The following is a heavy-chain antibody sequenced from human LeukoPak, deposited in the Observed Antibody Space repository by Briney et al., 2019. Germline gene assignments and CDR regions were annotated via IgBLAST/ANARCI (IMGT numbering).Heavy chain of an antibody. V-gene: IGHV3-21*01. CDR2: ISSSSSYI. CDR1: GFTFSSYA. Sequence: PGGSLRLSCAASGFTFSSYAMSWVRQAPGKGLEWVSAISSSSSYIYYADSVKGRFTISRDNAKNSLYLQMNSLRAEDTAVYYCARSHYDILTGYYPDAFDIWGQGTMVTVSS. J-gene: IGHJ3*02. CDR3: ARSHYDILTGYYPDAFDI. D-gene: IGHD3-9*01.